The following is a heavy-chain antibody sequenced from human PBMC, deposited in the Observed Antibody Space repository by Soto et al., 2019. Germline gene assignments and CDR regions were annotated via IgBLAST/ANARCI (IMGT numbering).Heavy chain of an antibody. CDR1: GGTFSSYA. CDR2: IIPIFGTA. J-gene: IGHJ6*02. CDR3: ARGDIVVVPAAIHYYYYYGMDV. V-gene: IGHV1-69*13. D-gene: IGHD2-2*01. Sequence: SVKVSCKASGGTFSSYAISWVRQAPGQGLEWMGGIIPIFGTANYAQKFQGRVTITADESTSTAYMELSSLRSEDTAVYYCARGDIVVVPAAIHYYYYYGMDVWGQGTTVTVSS.